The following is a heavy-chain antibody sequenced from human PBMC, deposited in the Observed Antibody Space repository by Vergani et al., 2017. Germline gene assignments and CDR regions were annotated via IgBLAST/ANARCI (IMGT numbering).Heavy chain of an antibody. CDR1: GFTLSSHA. CDR3: ATSGYCAHGVCYMTYYYYMDV. CDR2: IWYDGSKV. V-gene: IGHV3-33*01. Sequence: QVQLEESGGGVVQPGRSLRLCCAGSGFTLSSHAMHWVRQAPGKELERGAFIWYDGSKVYYADSVKGRFTITRDNSKNTLYLQMNNLRAADTAVYYCATSGYCAHGVCYMTYYYYMDVWGKGTAVTVSS. D-gene: IGHD2-8*01. J-gene: IGHJ6*03.